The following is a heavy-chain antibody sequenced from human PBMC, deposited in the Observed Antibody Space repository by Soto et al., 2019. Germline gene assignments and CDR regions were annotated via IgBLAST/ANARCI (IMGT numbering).Heavy chain of an antibody. D-gene: IGHD6-6*01. CDR3: ARISHTGSSFYYYGMDD. CDR2: ISYDGNNK. J-gene: IGHJ6*02. V-gene: IGHV3-30-3*01. CDR1: GFTCSYYA. Sequence: GGALRVSCAAPGFTCSYYAMHWVRQAPGKGLEWVAVISYDGNNKYYEDSVKVRFTISRDNSKNTLYLQMNSLRVEDTAVHYCARISHTGSSFYYYGMDDWGRVTTVPVS.